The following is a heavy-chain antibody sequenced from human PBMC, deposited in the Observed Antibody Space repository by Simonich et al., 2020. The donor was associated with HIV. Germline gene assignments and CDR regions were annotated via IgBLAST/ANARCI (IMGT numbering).Heavy chain of an antibody. CDR2: INHSGST. D-gene: IGHD4-17*01. J-gene: IGHJ4*02. CDR3: ARRHPTTVTTPYFDY. Sequence: QVQLQQWGAGLLKPSETLSLTCAVCGGSFSGYYWGWIRQPPGKGLKGIGEINHSGSTNYNPSLKSRVTISVDTSKNQFSLKLSSVTAADTAVYYCARRHPTTVTTPYFDYWGQGTLVTVSS. CDR1: GGSFSGYY. V-gene: IGHV4-34*01.